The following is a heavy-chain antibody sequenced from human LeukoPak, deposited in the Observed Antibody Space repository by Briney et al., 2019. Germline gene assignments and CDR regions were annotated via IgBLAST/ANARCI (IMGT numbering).Heavy chain of an antibody. J-gene: IGHJ4*02. CDR2: MNPNSGNT. Sequence: ASVNVSCKASGYTFTSYDINWVRQATGQGLEWMGWMNPNSGNTGYAQKFQGRVTMSRNTSISTAYMELSSLRSEDTAVYYCAILYCTNGVCYEDYWGQGTLVTVSS. CDR1: GYTFTSYD. CDR3: AILYCTNGVCYEDY. D-gene: IGHD2-8*01. V-gene: IGHV1-8*01.